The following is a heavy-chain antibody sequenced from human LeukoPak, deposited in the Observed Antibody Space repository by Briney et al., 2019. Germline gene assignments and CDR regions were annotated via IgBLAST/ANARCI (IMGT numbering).Heavy chain of an antibody. CDR2: IKQDGSEK. J-gene: IGHJ4*02. CDR3: ARAPYCIGGSCRFDY. CDR1: GLTSSSYW. Sequence: GGSLRLSCAVSGLTSSSYWMSWVRQAPGKGLEWVANIKQDGSEKYYVDSVKGRFTISRDNAKNSLYLQMNSLRAEDTAVYYCARAPYCIGGSCRFDYWGQGTLVTVSS. D-gene: IGHD2-15*01. V-gene: IGHV3-7*03.